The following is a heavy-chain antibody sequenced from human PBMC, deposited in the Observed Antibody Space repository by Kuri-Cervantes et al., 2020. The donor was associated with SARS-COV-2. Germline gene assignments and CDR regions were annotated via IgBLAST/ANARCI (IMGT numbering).Heavy chain of an antibody. CDR1: GFIFSDYY. J-gene: IGHJ4*02. CDR3: ARSPGDGDYDPFDY. D-gene: IGHD4-17*01. V-gene: IGHV3-11*04. Sequence: GGSLRLSCTASGFIFSDYYMTWIRQAPGKGLEWVSNIGPSGTTKYYADSVKGRFTISRDNSKNTLYLQMNSLRAEDTAVYYCARSPGDGDYDPFDYWGQGTLVTDSS. CDR2: IGPSGTTK.